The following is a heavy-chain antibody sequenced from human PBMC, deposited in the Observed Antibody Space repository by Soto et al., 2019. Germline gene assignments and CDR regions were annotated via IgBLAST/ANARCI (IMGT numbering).Heavy chain of an antibody. J-gene: IGHJ5*02. CDR1: GGSISSYY. CDR2: IYYSGST. V-gene: IGHV4-59*01. D-gene: IGHD2-15*01. Sequence: SETLSLTCTVSGGSISSYYWSWIRQPPGKGLEWIGYIYYSGSTNYNPSLKSRVTISVDTSKNQFSLKLSSVTAADTAVYYCASVVVAATHRWFDPWGQGTLVTVSS. CDR3: ASVVVAATHRWFDP.